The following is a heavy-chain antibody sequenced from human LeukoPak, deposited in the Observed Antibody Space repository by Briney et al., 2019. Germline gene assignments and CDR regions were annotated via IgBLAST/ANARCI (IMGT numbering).Heavy chain of an antibody. CDR2: IYHSVTT. V-gene: IGHV4-30-2*01. D-gene: IGHD5-12*01. J-gene: IGHJ4*02. CDR1: GGSITSGGYS. Sequence: TSQTLSLTCAVSGGSITSGGYSGSWVRQPPGKALEWIGYIYHSVTTYYNPSLKSRVSISVDRSKNQFSMKLNSVTAADTAVYYCARAHSGYYYFDYWGQGTLVTVSS. CDR3: ARAHSGYYYFDY.